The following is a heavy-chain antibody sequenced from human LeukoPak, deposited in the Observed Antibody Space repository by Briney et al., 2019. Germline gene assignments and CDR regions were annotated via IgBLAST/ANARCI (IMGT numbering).Heavy chain of an antibody. CDR1: GFTFSSYS. CDR3: AKEGTYCSGGSCYFFDY. J-gene: IGHJ4*02. V-gene: IGHV3-21*04. D-gene: IGHD2-15*01. CDR2: ISSSSSYI. Sequence: GGSLRLSCAASGFTFSSYSMNWVRQAPGKGLEWVSSISSSSSYIYYADSVKGRFTISRDNSKNTLYLQMNSLRAEDTAVYYCAKEGTYCSGGSCYFFDYWGQGTLVTVSS.